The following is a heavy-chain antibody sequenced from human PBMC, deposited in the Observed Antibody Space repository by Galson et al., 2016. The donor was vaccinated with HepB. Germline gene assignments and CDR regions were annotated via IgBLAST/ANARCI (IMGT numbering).Heavy chain of an antibody. Sequence: SLRLSCAASGFTFNNYAMIWVRQAPGKGLEWVSTISASGGSTYYADSVKGRFTISRDNSKNTLFLQMNSLRAEDTAVYYCAKTLYGGNSDWGQGTLVTVSS. CDR2: ISASGGST. J-gene: IGHJ4*02. V-gene: IGHV3-23*01. CDR3: AKTLYGGNSD. CDR1: GFTFNNYA. D-gene: IGHD4-23*01.